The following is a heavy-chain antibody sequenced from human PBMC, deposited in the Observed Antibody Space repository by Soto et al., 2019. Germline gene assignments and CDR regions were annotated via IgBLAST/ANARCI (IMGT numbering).Heavy chain of an antibody. D-gene: IGHD5-12*01. CDR2: IGGRGNSA. CDR1: GSIFTNYA. J-gene: IGHJ3*01. Sequence: GGSLRLSCAASGSIFTNYAMNWVRQAPGKGLEWVSVIGGRGNSAYYADSVQGRFTISRDNSKNTLSLQMSSLTADDTAIYYCVREGRGSFDFWGRGTMVTVSS. V-gene: IGHV3-23*01. CDR3: VREGRGSFDF.